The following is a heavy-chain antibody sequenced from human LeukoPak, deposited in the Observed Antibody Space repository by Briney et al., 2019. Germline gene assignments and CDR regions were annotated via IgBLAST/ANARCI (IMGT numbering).Heavy chain of an antibody. V-gene: IGHV3-49*04. J-gene: IGHJ4*02. CDR1: GFTFGDYA. CDR3: TRVYY. Sequence: GGSLRLSCTPSGFTFGDYAMSWVRQAPGKGLEWVGFIRSKAYGGTTDYAASVKGRFTISRDDSKSIAYLQMNSLKTEDTAVYYCTRVYYWGQGTLGTVSS. CDR2: IRSKAYGGTT.